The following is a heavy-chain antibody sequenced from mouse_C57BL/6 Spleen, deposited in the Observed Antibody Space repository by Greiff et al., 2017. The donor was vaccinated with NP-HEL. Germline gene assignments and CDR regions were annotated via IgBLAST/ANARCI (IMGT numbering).Heavy chain of an antibody. CDR1: GFTFSNYW. D-gene: IGHD2-3*01. J-gene: IGHJ2*01. Sequence: EVQGVESGGGLVQPGGSMKLSCVASGFTFSNYWMNWVRQSPEKGLEWVAQIRLKSDNYATHYAESVKGRFTISRDDSKSSVYLQMNNLRAEDTGIYYCTGLWLLRYWGQGTTLTVSS. V-gene: IGHV6-3*01. CDR2: IRLKSDNYAT. CDR3: TGLWLLRY.